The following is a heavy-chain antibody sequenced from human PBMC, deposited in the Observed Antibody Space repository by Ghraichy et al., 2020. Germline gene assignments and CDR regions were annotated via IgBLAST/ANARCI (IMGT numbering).Heavy chain of an antibody. Sequence: GGSLRLSCAASGFTVSSNYMSWVRQAPGKGLEWVSVIYSGGSTYYADSVKGRFTISRDNSKNTLYLQMNSLRAEDTAVYYCARPAYCGGDCYSAQDYWGQGTLVTVSS. CDR2: IYSGGST. V-gene: IGHV3-66*02. CDR3: ARPAYCGGDCYSAQDY. D-gene: IGHD2-21*02. J-gene: IGHJ4*02. CDR1: GFTVSSNY.